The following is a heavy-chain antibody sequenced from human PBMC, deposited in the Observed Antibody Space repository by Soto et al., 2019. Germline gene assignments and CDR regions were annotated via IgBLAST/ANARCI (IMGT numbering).Heavy chain of an antibody. D-gene: IGHD3-16*01. CDR1: GFTFDQYT. CDR2: ITWHSGTI. CDR3: AKEMIPFGDVNYGCMDV. J-gene: IGHJ6*03. V-gene: IGHV3-9*01. Sequence: EVQLLESGGGLVQPGRSLRLSCAASGFTFDQYTMHWVRQAPGKGLEWVSSITWHSGTIGYADSVKGRFTISSDKAQNSVYLQMNSPGVEDRALYYCAKEMIPFGDVNYGCMDVWGKGTTVTVSS.